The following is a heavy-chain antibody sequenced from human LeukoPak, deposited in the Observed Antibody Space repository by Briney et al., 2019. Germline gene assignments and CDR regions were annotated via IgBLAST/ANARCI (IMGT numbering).Heavy chain of an antibody. CDR3: ARGTDFWSGYYGY. CDR1: GGSFSGYY. J-gene: IGHJ4*02. CDR2: INHSGST. V-gene: IGHV4-34*01. D-gene: IGHD3-3*01. Sequence: SETLSLTCAVYGGSFSGYYWSWIRQPPGKGLDWIGEINHSGSTNYNPSLKSRVTISVDTSKNQFSLKLSPVTAADTAVYYCARGTDFWSGYYGYWGQGTLVTVSS.